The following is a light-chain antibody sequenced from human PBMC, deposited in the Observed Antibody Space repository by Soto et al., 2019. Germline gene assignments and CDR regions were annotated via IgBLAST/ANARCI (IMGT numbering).Light chain of an antibody. J-gene: IGLJ2*01. CDR3: AAWDGSLNNVL. CDR1: GSSIGTNT. CDR2: GDN. Sequence: QSVLTQPPSASGTPGQRVTISCSGSGSSIGTNTVNWYRQLPGTAPKLLIYGDNQRPSGVPARFSGSKSGTSASLAISGLQSEDEAEYYCAAWDGSLNNVLFGGGTKVTGL. V-gene: IGLV1-44*01.